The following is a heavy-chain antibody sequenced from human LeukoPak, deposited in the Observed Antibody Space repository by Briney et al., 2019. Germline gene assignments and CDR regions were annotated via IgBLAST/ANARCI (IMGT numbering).Heavy chain of an antibody. CDR1: GFTFSSYW. CDR2: IKQDGSEK. D-gene: IGHD3-3*01. V-gene: IGHV3-7*01. Sequence: PGGSLRLSCAASGFTFSSYWMSWVRQAPGKGLEWVANIKQDGSEKYYVDSVKGRFTISRDNAKNSLYLQMNSLRAEDTAVYYCARICASAYYDFWSGYYPHLDYWGQGTLVTVSS. CDR3: ARICASAYYDFWSGYYPHLDY. J-gene: IGHJ4*02.